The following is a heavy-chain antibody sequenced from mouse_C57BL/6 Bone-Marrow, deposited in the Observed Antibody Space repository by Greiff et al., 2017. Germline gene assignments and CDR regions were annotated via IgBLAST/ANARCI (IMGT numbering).Heavy chain of an antibody. J-gene: IGHJ4*01. CDR1: GYSFTGYY. CDR3: ARLLWAMDY. Sequence: EVMLVESGPELVKPGASVKISCKASGYSFTGYYMNWVKQSPEKSLEWIGEINPSTGGTTYNQKFKAKATLTADKSSSTAYMQLKSLTSEDSAFYYCARLLWAMDYWGQGTSVTVSS. D-gene: IGHD1-1*02. CDR2: INPSTGGT. V-gene: IGHV1-42*01.